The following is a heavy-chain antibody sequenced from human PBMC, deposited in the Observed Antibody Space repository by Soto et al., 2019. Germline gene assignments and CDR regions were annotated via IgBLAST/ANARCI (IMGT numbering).Heavy chain of an antibody. D-gene: IGHD3-3*01. Sequence: GGSLRLSCAASGFTFSSYWMHWVRQAPGKGLVWVSRINSDGSSTSYADSVKGRFTISRDNAKNTLYLQMNSLRAEDTAVYYCARGSCWSGYYYYYYGMDVWGQGTTVTVSS. V-gene: IGHV3-74*01. CDR3: ARGSCWSGYYYYYYGMDV. CDR2: INSDGSST. CDR1: GFTFSSYW. J-gene: IGHJ6*02.